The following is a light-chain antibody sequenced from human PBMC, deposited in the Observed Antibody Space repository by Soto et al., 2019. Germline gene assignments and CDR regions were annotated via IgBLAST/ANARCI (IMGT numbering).Light chain of an antibody. CDR2: GAS. V-gene: IGKV3-20*01. J-gene: IGKJ1*01. CDR3: QQYGRSPGT. CDR1: QSFSSSY. Sequence: EIVLTQSPGTLSLSPGERATLSCRASQSFSSSYLAWYQQKPGQAPRLLIYGASSRASGIPDRFSGSGSGTYFTLTSSRLEHEDFAVYSCQQYGRSPGTFGQGNKVQIK.